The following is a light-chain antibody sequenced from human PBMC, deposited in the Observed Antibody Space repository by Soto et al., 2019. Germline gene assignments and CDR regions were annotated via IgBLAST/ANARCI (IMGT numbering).Light chain of an antibody. CDR2: GAS. J-gene: IGKJ1*01. Sequence: IVLTHSPATLSLSPWERATLSCRASQSVSSYLAWYQQKPGQAPRLLVYGASSRATGIADRFSGSGSGTDFTLTISRLEPEDFAVYYCQQYGSSRTFGQGTKVDIK. CDR1: QSVSSY. V-gene: IGKV3-20*01. CDR3: QQYGSSRT.